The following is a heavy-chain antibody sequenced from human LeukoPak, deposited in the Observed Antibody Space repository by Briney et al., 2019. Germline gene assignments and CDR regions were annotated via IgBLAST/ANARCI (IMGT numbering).Heavy chain of an antibody. D-gene: IGHD1-26*01. CDR1: GYTFTSYG. V-gene: IGHV1-18*01. Sequence: ASVKVSCKASGYTFTSYGISWVRQAPGQGLEWMGWISAYNGNTNYAQKLQGRVTMTTDTSTSTAYMELRSLRSDDTAVYYYASMFPEWDPYYFDYWGQGTLVTVSS. CDR2: ISAYNGNT. CDR3: ASMFPEWDPYYFDY. J-gene: IGHJ4*02.